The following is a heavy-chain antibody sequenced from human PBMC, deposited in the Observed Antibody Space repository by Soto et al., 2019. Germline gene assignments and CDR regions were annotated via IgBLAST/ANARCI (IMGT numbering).Heavy chain of an antibody. Sequence: PSETLSLTCSVSGAYMSSSNYYWGWIRQPPGKGLEWIGSGTTYYNPSLKSRVTISVDTSKSQFSLKLNSVTAADTAVYYCVTYGGDTGRFDYWGQGTLVTVSS. CDR3: VTYGGDTGRFDY. J-gene: IGHJ4*02. CDR2: SGTT. CDR1: GAYMSSSNYY. V-gene: IGHV4-39*01. D-gene: IGHD4-17*01.